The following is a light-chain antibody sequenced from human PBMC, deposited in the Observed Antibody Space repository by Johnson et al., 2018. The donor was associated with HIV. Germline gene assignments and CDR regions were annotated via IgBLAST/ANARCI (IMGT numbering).Light chain of an antibody. CDR2: ENN. J-gene: IGLJ1*01. CDR3: GTWDSSLSAHYI. V-gene: IGLV1-51*02. CDR1: DSDIGNNY. Sequence: SVLTQPPSVSAAPGQKVTISCFGSDSDIGNNYVSWYQQLPGTAPKLLIYENNKRPSGVPDRFSDSKSGTSATLGITGLQPGDEADYYCGTWDSSLSAHYIFGTGTKVTVL.